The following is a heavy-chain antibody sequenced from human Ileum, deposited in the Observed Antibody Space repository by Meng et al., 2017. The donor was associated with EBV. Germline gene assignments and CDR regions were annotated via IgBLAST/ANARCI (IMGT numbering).Heavy chain of an antibody. CDR2: INTNTGDP. V-gene: IGHV7-4-1*02. CDR1: GYIFTSFG. Sequence: QVQLVQSGSELKKPGASVKISCKASGYIFTSFGMNWVRQAPGQGLEWMGWINTNTGDPTYAQGFTGRFVFSLDTSVSTAYLQISSLEAEDTAVYYCAREPYCSGIACYPDWGQGTPVTVSS. J-gene: IGHJ4*02. CDR3: AREPYCSGIACYPD. D-gene: IGHD2-15*01.